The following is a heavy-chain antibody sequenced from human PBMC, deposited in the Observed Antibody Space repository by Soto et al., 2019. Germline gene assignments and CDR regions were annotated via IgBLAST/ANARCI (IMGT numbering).Heavy chain of an antibody. CDR1: GYTFRSYG. J-gene: IGHJ6*03. V-gene: IGHV1-18*01. D-gene: IGHD4-4*01. CDR2: ISGYNGYT. CDR3: AKADSNYAGRFSYYYMDV. Sequence: QVQLVQSGNEVKKPGASVKVSCKASGYTFRSYGISWVRQAPGQGPEWMGWISGYNGYTHYPQKFQGKVTMTTDTSTSTVYMELRSLRSDDTAVYYCAKADSNYAGRFSYYYMDVWGIGTLVTVSS.